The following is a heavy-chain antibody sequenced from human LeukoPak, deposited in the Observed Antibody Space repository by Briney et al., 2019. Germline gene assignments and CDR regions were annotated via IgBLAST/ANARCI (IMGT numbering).Heavy chain of an antibody. CDR1: GFTASNNY. CDR3: ARGGVTLIVPIL. Sequence: QSGGSLRLSCAASGFTASNNYMSWVRQAPGKGLEWVSVIYSGGSTYYADSVKGRFTISRDNSKNTLYLQMNSLRAEDTAVYYCARGGVTLIVPILWGQGTLVTVSS. CDR2: IYSGGST. V-gene: IGHV3-53*01. J-gene: IGHJ4*02. D-gene: IGHD3-22*01.